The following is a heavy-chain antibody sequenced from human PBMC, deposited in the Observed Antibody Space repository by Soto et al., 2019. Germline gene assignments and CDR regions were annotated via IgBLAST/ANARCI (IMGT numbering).Heavy chain of an antibody. CDR2: INHSGRS. J-gene: IGHJ4*02. CDR3: ARGISMTVEVQRDAPDKYFFDS. CDR1: GGSFSGYY. Sequence: LSLTCAVYGGSFSGYYWTWIRQPPGKGLEWIAEINHSGRSNSNPSLKSRVTVSVDTSKNQFSLKLSSVTAADTAVYYCARGISMTVEVQRDAPDKYFFDSWGQGTLVTVSS. V-gene: IGHV4-34*01. D-gene: IGHD3-22*01.